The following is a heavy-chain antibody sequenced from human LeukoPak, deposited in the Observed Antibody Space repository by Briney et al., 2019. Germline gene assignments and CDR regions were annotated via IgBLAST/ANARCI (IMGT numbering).Heavy chain of an antibody. CDR3: ASDPRGRGSCFY. V-gene: IGHV1-69*05. J-gene: IGHJ4*02. Sequence: SVKVSCKASGGTFSSYAISWVRQAPGQGLEWMGGIIPIFGTANYAQKFQGRVTITTDESTSTAYMELSSLRSEDTAVYYCASDPRGRGSCFYWGPGTLVTVSS. D-gene: IGHD2-15*01. CDR2: IIPIFGTA. CDR1: GGTFSSYA.